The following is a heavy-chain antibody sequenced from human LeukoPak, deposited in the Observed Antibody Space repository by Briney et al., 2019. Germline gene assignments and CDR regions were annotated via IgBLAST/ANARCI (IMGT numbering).Heavy chain of an antibody. J-gene: IGHJ4*02. CDR1: GGSLSSYY. CDR2: IYYSGNT. D-gene: IGHD2-2*01. CDR3: ARSGYQLLSGPFDY. V-gene: IGHV4-59*01. Sequence: SSETLSLTCTVSGGSLSSYYWSWLRQPPGKGLEWIGYIYYSGNTNYNPSLKSRVTISVDTSKNQFSLKLSSVTAADTAVYYCARSGYQLLSGPFDYWGQGTLVTVSS.